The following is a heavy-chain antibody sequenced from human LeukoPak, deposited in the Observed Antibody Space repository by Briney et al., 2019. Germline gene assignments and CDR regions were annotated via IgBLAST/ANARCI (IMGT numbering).Heavy chain of an antibody. CDR1: GGSFSGYY. V-gene: IGHV4-34*01. D-gene: IGHD3-10*01. J-gene: IGHJ4*02. CDR2: INHSGST. CDR3: ARGVMRGYYGSGSYFGY. Sequence: LETLSLTCAVYGGSFSGYYWSWIRQPPGKGLEWIGEINHSGSTNYNPSLKSRVTISVDTSKNQFSLKLSSVTAADTAVYYCARGVMRGYYGSGSYFGYWGQGTLVTVSS.